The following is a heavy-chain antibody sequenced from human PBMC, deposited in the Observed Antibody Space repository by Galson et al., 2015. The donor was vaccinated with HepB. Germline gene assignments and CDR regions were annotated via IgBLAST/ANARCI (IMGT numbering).Heavy chain of an antibody. D-gene: IGHD6-13*01. J-gene: IGHJ6*03. Sequence: LSLTCAVSGGSISGSSNKWWSWVRQPPGQGLEWIGEIFHSGSTTYNPSLKSRVTISVDKSKNQFSLELRSVTAADAAVYYCAREHISSTYFYYYMDVWGKGTTVTVSS. CDR2: IFHSGST. CDR1: GGSISGSSNKW. V-gene: IGHV4-4*02. CDR3: AREHISSTYFYYYMDV.